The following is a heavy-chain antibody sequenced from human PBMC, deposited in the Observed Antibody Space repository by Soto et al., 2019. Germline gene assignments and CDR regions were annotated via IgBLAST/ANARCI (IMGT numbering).Heavy chain of an antibody. D-gene: IGHD6-13*01. CDR3: AKDHKPAAAGPYYFDY. Sequence: ASVKVSCKASGYTFTSYGISWVRQAPGQGLEWMGWISAYNGNTNYAQKLQGRVTMTTDTSTSTAYMELRSLRSDDTAVYYRAKDHKPAAAGPYYFDYWGQGTLVTVSS. CDR2: ISAYNGNT. CDR1: GYTFTSYG. J-gene: IGHJ4*02. V-gene: IGHV1-18*01.